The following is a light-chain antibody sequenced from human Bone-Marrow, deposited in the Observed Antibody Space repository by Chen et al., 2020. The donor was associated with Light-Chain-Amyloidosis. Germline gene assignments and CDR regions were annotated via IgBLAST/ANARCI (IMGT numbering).Light chain of an antibody. Sequence: SYALTQPPSVSVSPGQTARIPCSGDDLPTKYAYWYQQKPGQAPVLVIHRDTERPSGISERFSGSSSGTTATLTISGVQAEDEADYHCQSADSSGTYEVIFGGGTKLTV. V-gene: IGLV3-25*03. CDR2: RDT. CDR1: DLPTKY. CDR3: QSADSSGTYEVI. J-gene: IGLJ2*01.